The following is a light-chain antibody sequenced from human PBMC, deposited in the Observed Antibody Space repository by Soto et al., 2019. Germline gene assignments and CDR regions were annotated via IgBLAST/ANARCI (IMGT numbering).Light chain of an antibody. CDR3: SSYTSRSTYVI. J-gene: IGLJ2*01. Sequence: QSALTQPASVSGSPGQSITISCTGTSSDVGGYNYVSWYQQHPGKAPKHMIYDVSNRPSGVSNRVSGYKSGNTASLTISGLKAEDEADYYCSSYTSRSTYVIFGGGTKLTLL. V-gene: IGLV2-14*01. CDR2: DVS. CDR1: SSDVGGYNY.